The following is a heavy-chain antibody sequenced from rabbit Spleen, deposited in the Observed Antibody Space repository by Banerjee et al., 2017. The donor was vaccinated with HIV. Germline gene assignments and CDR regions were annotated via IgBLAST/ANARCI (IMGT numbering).Heavy chain of an antibody. Sequence: QSLEESGGDLVQPEGSLTLTCTASGFSFSSSYYMCWVRQAPGKGLEWIACIYAGSSGTTYYASWAKGRFTISITSSTTVTLQATGLTVADTATYFCARDTGTYDYIDVYFNLWGQGTLVTVS. J-gene: IGHJ4*01. CDR2: IYAGSSGTT. D-gene: IGHD7-1*01. CDR1: GFSFSSSYY. CDR3: ARDTGTYDYIDVYFNL. V-gene: IGHV1S40*01.